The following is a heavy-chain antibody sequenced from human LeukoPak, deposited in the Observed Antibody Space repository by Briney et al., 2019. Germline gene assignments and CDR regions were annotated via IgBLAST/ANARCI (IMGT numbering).Heavy chain of an antibody. CDR2: INPSGGST. Sequence: ASVKVSCKASGYTFTSYYMHWVRQAPGQGLEWMGIINPSGGSTSYAQKFQGRVNMTRDTSTSTVYMELSSLRSEDTAVYYCARDPTYYYDSSGYPLYYFDYWGQGTLVTVSS. CDR1: GYTFTSYY. D-gene: IGHD3-22*01. CDR3: ARDPTYYYDSSGYPLYYFDY. V-gene: IGHV1-46*03. J-gene: IGHJ4*02.